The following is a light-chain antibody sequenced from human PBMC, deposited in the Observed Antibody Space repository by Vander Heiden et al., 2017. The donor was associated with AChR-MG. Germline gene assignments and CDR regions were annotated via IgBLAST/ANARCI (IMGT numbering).Light chain of an antibody. J-gene: IGKJ1*01. CDR3: QQYNSYWT. CDR2: DAS. V-gene: IGKV1-5*01. Sequence: DIQMTQSPSTLSASVGDRVTITCRASQSISSWLAWYQQKPGKAPKLLIYDASSLESGVPSRLSGSGSGTEFTLTISSLQPDDFATYYCQQYNSYWTLGQGTKVKIK. CDR1: QSISSW.